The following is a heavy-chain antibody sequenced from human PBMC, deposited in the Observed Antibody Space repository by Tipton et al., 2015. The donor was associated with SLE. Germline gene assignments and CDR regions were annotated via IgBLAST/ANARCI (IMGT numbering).Heavy chain of an antibody. J-gene: IGHJ4*02. V-gene: IGHV4-39*07. CDR3: ARPLWKGGDY. Sequence: TLSLTCTVSGGSISSSSYYWGWMRQPPGKGLEWIGSIYYSGSTYYNPSLKSRVTISVDTSKNQFSLKLSSVTAADTAVYYCARPLWKGGDYWGQGTLVTVSS. D-gene: IGHD1-1*01. CDR2: IYYSGST. CDR1: GGSISSSSYY.